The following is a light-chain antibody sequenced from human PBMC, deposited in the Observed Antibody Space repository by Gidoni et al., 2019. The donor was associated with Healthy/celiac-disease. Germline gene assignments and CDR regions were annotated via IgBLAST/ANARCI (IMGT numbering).Light chain of an antibody. CDR3: QQRSNWPRAT. CDR2: DAS. J-gene: IGKJ4*01. V-gene: IGKV3-11*01. Sequence: ELVLTQSPAPLSCSQGERATLSCRASQSVSSYFAWYQQQPGQAPRLLIYDASSRATGIPARFSCSGSGTYFTLTISSLEPEDLAVYYCQQRSNWPRATFGRGTKVEIK. CDR1: QSVSSY.